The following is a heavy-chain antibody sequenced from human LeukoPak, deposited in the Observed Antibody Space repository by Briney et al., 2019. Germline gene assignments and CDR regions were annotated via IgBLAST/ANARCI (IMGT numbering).Heavy chain of an antibody. J-gene: IGHJ6*02. CDR1: GGSISSYY. D-gene: IGHD5-18*01. Sequence: PSETLSLTCTVSGGSISSYYWSWIRQPPGKGLEWIGYIYYSGSTNYNPSLKSRVTISVDTSKNQFSLKLSFVTAADTAVYYCASRNSYVNHYGMDVWGQGTTVTVSS. CDR3: ASRNSYVNHYGMDV. V-gene: IGHV4-59*01. CDR2: IYYSGST.